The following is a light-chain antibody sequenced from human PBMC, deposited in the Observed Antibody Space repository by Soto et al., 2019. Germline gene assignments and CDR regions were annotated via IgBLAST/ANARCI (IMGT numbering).Light chain of an antibody. CDR1: QNIIFY. V-gene: IGKV1-39*01. Sequence: IQMTQSPSTLSASVGDRVTITCRASQNIIFYLNWYQQKIGKAPKLLIYAASNLQSGVPSRFSGSGSGTDFTLTISNLQPEDFATYYCQQYVNLPLTVGGGTKVDIK. J-gene: IGKJ4*01. CDR3: QQYVNLPLT. CDR2: AAS.